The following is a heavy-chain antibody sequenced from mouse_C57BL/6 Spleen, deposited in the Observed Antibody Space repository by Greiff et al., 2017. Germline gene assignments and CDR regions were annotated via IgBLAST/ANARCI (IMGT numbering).Heavy chain of an antibody. CDR3: ARDYGSPYYFDY. CDR2: IYPGDGDT. J-gene: IGHJ2*01. V-gene: IGHV1-80*01. Sequence: QVQLQQSGAELVKPGASVKISCKASGYAFSSYWMNWVKQRPGKGLEWIGQIYPGDGDTNYNGKFKGKATLTADKSSSTAYMQLSSLTSEDSAVYFCARDYGSPYYFDYWGQGTTLTVSS. D-gene: IGHD1-1*01. CDR1: GYAFSSYW.